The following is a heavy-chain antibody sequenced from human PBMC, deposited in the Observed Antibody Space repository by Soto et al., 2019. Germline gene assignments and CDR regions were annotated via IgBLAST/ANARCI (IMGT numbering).Heavy chain of an antibody. V-gene: IGHV4-39*01. D-gene: IGHD6-19*01. CDR3: ATSQPPAVAGDFDY. CDR2: IFYSGST. J-gene: IGHJ4*02. Sequence: TLSLTCTVSGGSISSSDYYWGWIRQPPGKGLEWIGSIFYSGSTYHNPSLKSRVTISVDTSKNQFSLKLSSVTAADTAVYYCATSQPPAVAGDFDYWGQGTLVTVSS. CDR1: GGSISSSDYY.